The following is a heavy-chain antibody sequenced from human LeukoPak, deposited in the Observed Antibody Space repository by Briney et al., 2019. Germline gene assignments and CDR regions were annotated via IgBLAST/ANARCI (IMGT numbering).Heavy chain of an antibody. Sequence: PGGSLRLSCAASGFTFSSYWMSWVRQAPGKGLEWVANIKQDGSEKYYVDSVKGRFTISRDNAKNSLYLQMNSLRAEDTAVYYCARDLLRWHRYYFDYWGQGTLVTVSS. CDR2: IKQDGSEK. CDR1: GFTFSSYW. J-gene: IGHJ4*02. D-gene: IGHD4-17*01. V-gene: IGHV3-7*01. CDR3: ARDLLRWHRYYFDY.